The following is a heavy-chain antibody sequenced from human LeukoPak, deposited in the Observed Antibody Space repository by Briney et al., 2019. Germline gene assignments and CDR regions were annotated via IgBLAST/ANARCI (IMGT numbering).Heavy chain of an antibody. J-gene: IGHJ5*02. V-gene: IGHV4-38-2*02. D-gene: IGHD3-10*01. CDR2: IYHCGST. CDR3: ARECSETMVRGVRSSWFDP. CDR1: GYSISSGYY. Sequence: SETLSLTCTVSGYSISSGYYWGWIRQPPGKGLEWIGNIYHCGSTYYNPSLKSRVTISVDTSKNQFSLKLSSVTAADTAVYYCARECSETMVRGVRSSWFDPWGQGTLVTVSS.